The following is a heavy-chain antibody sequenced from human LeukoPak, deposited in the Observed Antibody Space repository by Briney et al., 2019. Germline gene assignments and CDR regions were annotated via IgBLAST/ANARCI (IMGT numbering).Heavy chain of an antibody. CDR1: GGSISSGSYY. Sequence: SQTLSLTCTVSGGSISSGSYYWSWIRQPAGKGLEWIGRIYTSGSTNYNPSLKSRVSISVDTSKNQFSLKLNSATAADTAVYYCARVTSGGYLDSWGQGTLVTVSS. J-gene: IGHJ4*02. CDR2: IYTSGST. CDR3: ARVTSGGYLDS. D-gene: IGHD3-22*01. V-gene: IGHV4-61*02.